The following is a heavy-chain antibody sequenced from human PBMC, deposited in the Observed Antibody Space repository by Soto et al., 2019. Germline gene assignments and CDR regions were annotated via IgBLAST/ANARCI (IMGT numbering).Heavy chain of an antibody. J-gene: IGHJ4*02. V-gene: IGHV3-7*05. CDR2: MSPEGDVG. CDR1: GLTFSHFW. Sequence: EVQLVESGGDLVQPGGSLRLSCAASGLTFSHFWMNWVRQAPGKGLEWVANMSPEGDVGRCVDSLEGRFTFSRDNAKNILYLQMINLRADDTAMYYCVAWWTPNYWGRGTPVTVSS. D-gene: IGHD2-15*01. CDR3: VAWWTPNY.